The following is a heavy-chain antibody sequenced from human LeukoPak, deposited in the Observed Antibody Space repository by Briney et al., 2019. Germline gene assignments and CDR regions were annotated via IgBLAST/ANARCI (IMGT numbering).Heavy chain of an antibody. CDR2: ISGSGGSI. J-gene: IGHJ4*02. CDR3: AKEMMLRGAYFDY. Sequence: GGSLRLSCAASGFTFSSYALSWVRQAPGEGLEWVSAISGSGGSIYYADSVKGRFTIFRDNSKNTLYLQMNSLRAEDTAVYYCAKEMMLRGAYFDYWGQGALVAVSA. D-gene: IGHD3-10*01. CDR1: GFTFSSYA. V-gene: IGHV3-23*01.